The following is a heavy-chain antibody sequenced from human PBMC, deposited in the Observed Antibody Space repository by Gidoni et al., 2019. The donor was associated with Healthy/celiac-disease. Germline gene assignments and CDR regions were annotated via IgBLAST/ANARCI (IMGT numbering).Heavy chain of an antibody. CDR3: ARGPRSSCYCCDYFDY. CDR1: GYTFTSYD. V-gene: IGHV1-8*01. CDR2: MNPNSGNT. J-gene: IGHJ4*02. Sequence: QVPLVQSGAVVKNPGASVKVSCKASGYTFTSYDINWVRQATGQGLEWMGWMNPNSGNTGYAQKFQGRVTMTRNTSISTAYMELSSLISEDTAVYYCARGPRSSCYCCDYFDYWGQGTLVTVSS. D-gene: IGHD2-15*01.